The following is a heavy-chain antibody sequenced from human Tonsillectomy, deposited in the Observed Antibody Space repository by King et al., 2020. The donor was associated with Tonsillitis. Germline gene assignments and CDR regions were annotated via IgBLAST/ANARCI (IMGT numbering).Heavy chain of an antibody. Sequence: QLVQSGGGLVLPGGSLRLSCAASGFTFSIYAMSWVRQDPGKGLVWFSGFSSSGGTTYYAASVKGRFTISRDNSKNQLYLQLHRLRAEDTAGYYCAKFDGYYDSSGYYSPFYFDCWGQGTLVTVSS. J-gene: IGHJ4*02. CDR2: FSSSGGTT. CDR1: GFTFSIYA. V-gene: IGHV3-23*04. CDR3: AKFDGYYDSSGYYSPFYFDC. D-gene: IGHD3-22*01.